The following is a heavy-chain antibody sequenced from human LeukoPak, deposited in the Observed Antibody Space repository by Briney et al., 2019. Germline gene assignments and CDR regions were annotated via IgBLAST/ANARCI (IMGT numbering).Heavy chain of an antibody. CDR1: GGSISSYY. CDR3: ARGGVVPAAIWFDP. D-gene: IGHD2-2*01. Sequence: SETLSLTCTVSGGSISSYYWSWIRQPAGKGLEWIGRIYTSGSTNYNPSLKSRVTMSVDTSKNQLSLKLSSVTAADTAVYYCARGGVVPAAIWFDPWGQGTLVTVSS. J-gene: IGHJ5*02. V-gene: IGHV4-4*07. CDR2: IYTSGST.